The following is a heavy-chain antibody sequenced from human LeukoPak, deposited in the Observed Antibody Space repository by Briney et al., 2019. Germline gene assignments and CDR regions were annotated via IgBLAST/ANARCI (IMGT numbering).Heavy chain of an antibody. J-gene: IGHJ4*02. CDR2: IIPIFGTA. CDR1: GGTFSSYA. V-gene: IGHV1-69*05. Sequence: ASVKVSCKASGGTFSSYAISWVRQAPGQGLEWMGGIIPIFGTANYAQKFQGRVTITTDESTSTAYMELSSLRSDDTAVYYCARLSDEITGTDPNDYWGQGTLVTVSS. CDR3: ARLSDEITGTDPNDY. D-gene: IGHD1-20*01.